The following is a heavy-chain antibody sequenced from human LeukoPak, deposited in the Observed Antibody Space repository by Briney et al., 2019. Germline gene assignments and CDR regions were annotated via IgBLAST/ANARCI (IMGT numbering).Heavy chain of an antibody. J-gene: IGHJ5*02. CDR3: ARAPYCDFWSGQNWFDP. CDR2: INPNSGGT. CDR1: GYTFTGYY. D-gene: IGHD3-3*01. V-gene: IGHV1-2*02. Sequence: ASVKVSCKASGYTFTGYYMHWVRQAPRQGLEWMGWINPNSGGTNYAQKFQGRVTMTRDTSISTAYMELSRLRSDDTAVYYCARAPYCDFWSGQNWFDPWGQGTLVTVSS.